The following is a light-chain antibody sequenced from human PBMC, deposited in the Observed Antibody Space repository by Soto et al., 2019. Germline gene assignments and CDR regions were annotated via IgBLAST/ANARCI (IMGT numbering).Light chain of an antibody. J-gene: IGLJ1*01. CDR2: EVT. Sequence: LTQPPSVSGSPGQSVTISCTGTSSDVGKYDRVSWYQQPPGTAPKLIIYEVTNRPSGVPARFSGSKSGNTASLTISGLQAEDEADYYCSSYNSTSRYVFGAGTKVTVL. CDR1: SSDVGKYDR. V-gene: IGLV2-18*02. CDR3: SSYNSTSRYV.